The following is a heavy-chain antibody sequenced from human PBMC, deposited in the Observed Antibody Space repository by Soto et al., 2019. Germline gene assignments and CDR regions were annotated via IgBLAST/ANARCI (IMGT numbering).Heavy chain of an antibody. D-gene: IGHD3-10*01. CDR1: GGSISSYY. Sequence: QVQLQESGPGLVKPSETLSLTCTVSGGSISSYYWSWIRQPPGKGLEWIGYIYYSGSTNYNPSLKSRVTISVDTSKNQFSLKLSAVTAADTAVYYYARVWGGAFGIRGQGTLVTVSS. V-gene: IGHV4-59*01. CDR3: ARVWGGAFGI. CDR2: IYYSGST. J-gene: IGHJ3*02.